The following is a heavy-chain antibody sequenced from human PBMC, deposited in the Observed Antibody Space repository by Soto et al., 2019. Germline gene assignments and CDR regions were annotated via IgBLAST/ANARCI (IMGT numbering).Heavy chain of an antibody. CDR3: TNPQLYYGMDV. CDR2: IRSKANSYAT. J-gene: IGHJ6*02. Sequence: EVQLVESGRGLVQPGGSLKLSCAASGFTFSGSAMHWVRQASGKGLEWVGRIRSKANSYATAYAASVKGRFTISRDDSKNTAYLQMNSLKTEDTAVYYRTNPQLYYGMDVWGQGTTVTVSS. D-gene: IGHD5-18*01. V-gene: IGHV3-73*02. CDR1: GFTFSGSA.